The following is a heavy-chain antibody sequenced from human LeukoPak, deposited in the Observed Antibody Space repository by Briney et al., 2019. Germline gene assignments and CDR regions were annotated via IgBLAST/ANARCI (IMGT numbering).Heavy chain of an antibody. CDR3: AVTAYYYDSSGYPDAFDI. CDR1: GGTFSSYA. D-gene: IGHD3-22*01. CDR2: IIPILGIA. J-gene: IGHJ3*02. Sequence: GASVKVSCKASGGTFSSYAISWVRQAPGQGLEWMGRIIPILGIANYAQKFQGRVTITADKSTSTAYMELSSLRSEDTAVHYCAVTAYYYDSSGYPDAFDIWGQGTMVTVSS. V-gene: IGHV1-69*04.